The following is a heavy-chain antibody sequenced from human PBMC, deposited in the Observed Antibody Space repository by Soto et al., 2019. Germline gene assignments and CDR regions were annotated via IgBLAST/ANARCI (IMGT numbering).Heavy chain of an antibody. CDR2: IYYTGNT. V-gene: IGHV4-30-4*01. J-gene: IGHJ4*02. Sequence: QVQLQESGPGLVKPSQTLSLSCTVSGASISSGDYYWSWIRQPPGKGLEWIGYIYYTGNTVFNPFLKSRVSISVDTSKNQFSLKLNPVTAADTAVYYCSSLPDGYTSGLDYWGQGTLVTVSS. CDR1: GASISSGDYY. CDR3: SSLPDGYTSGLDY. D-gene: IGHD5-12*01.